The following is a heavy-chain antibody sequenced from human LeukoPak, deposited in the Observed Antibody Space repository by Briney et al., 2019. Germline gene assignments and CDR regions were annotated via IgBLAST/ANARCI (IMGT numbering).Heavy chain of an antibody. CDR2: INPNSGGT. Sequence: ASVKVSCKTSGYTFIGYYMHWVRQAPGQGLEWMGWINPNSGGTKYAPKFQGRVTMTRDTSINTDYMELSSLRSDDTAVYYCARLYSSTEVIGSWGQGTLVTVSS. J-gene: IGHJ4*02. CDR1: GYTFIGYY. D-gene: IGHD6-13*01. V-gene: IGHV1-2*02. CDR3: ARLYSSTEVIGS.